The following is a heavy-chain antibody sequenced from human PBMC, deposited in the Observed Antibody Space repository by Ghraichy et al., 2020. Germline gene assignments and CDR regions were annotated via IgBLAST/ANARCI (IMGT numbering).Heavy chain of an antibody. J-gene: IGHJ5*02. V-gene: IGHV4-34*01. Sequence: SETLSLTCAVYGGSFSGYYWSWIRQPPGKGLEWIGEINHSGSTNYNPSLKSRVTISVDTSKNQFSPKLSSVTAADTAVYYCARGTPEVAAAGFNWFDPWGQGTLVTVSS. CDR2: INHSGST. D-gene: IGHD6-13*01. CDR1: GGSFSGYY. CDR3: ARGTPEVAAAGFNWFDP.